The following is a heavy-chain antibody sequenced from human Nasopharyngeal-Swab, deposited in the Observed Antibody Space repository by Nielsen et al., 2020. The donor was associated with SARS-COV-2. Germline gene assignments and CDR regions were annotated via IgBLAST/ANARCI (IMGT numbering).Heavy chain of an antibody. CDR2: ISSSSSYI. CDR1: GFTFSSYS. D-gene: IGHD6-6*01. Sequence: GESLKISCAASGFTFSSYSMNWVRQAPGKGLEWVSSISSSSSYIYYADSVKGRFTISRDNAKNSLYLQMNSLRAEDTAVYYCAREQLVGGYYYYGMDVWGQGTTVTVSS. CDR3: AREQLVGGYYYYGMDV. J-gene: IGHJ6*02. V-gene: IGHV3-21*01.